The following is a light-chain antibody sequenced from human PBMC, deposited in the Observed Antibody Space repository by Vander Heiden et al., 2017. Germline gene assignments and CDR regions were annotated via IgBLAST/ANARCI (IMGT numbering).Light chain of an antibody. J-gene: IGKJ1*01. V-gene: IGKV1-27*01. CDR1: QGIANF. CDR2: GGY. Sequence: IQMTKSTSSLSASVGDRVTITCRTSQGIANFLAWYQQKPGRAPKLLVYGGYRLQSGVPSRFSGSETGTEFTLTISSLQPEDVAIYYCLKYDSAPRTFGQGTRVELK. CDR3: LKYDSAPRT.